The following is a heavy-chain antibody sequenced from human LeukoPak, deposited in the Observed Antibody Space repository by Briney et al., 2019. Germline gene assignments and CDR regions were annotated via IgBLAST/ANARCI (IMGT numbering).Heavy chain of an antibody. CDR1: GFTVSSTL. V-gene: IGHV3-23*01. CDR3: AKMKGHPLPKYYMDV. Sequence: GGSLRLSCIVSGFTVSSTLMDWVRQAPGKGLEWVSGISGSGDNTLYADSVKGRFTISRDNSKNTLYLEMNSLRAEDTAIYYCAKMKGHPLPKYYMDVWGQGTTVTVSS. J-gene: IGHJ6*01. D-gene: IGHD1-26*01. CDR2: ISGSGDNT.